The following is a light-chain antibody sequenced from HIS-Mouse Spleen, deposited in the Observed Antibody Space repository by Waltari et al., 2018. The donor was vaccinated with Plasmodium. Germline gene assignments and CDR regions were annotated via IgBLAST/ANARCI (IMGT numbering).Light chain of an antibody. V-gene: IGKV1-13*02. CDR2: DAS. CDR1: QGITIA. CDR3: QQFNSYPQGT. Sequence: AIQLTQSPSSLSDPVGDRVTFPARASQGITIALAWYQQKPGKAPKLLIYDASSLESGVPSRFSGSGSGTDFTLTISSLQPEDFATYYCQQFNSYPQGTFGQGTRLEIK. J-gene: IGKJ5*01.